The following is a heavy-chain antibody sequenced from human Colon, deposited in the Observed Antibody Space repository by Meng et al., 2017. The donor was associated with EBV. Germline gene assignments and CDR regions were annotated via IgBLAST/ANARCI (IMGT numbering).Heavy chain of an antibody. V-gene: IGHV4-31*03. CDR3: ARASYGSGSPLGESWFDP. J-gene: IGHJ5*02. CDR1: GCSISSGGFY. CDR2: IHSSGST. Sequence: QVSAPGPVYAARTPSLNGTVSGCSISSGGFYWRWIRQHPGTGLEWIGYIHSSGSTYYNPSLRSRLTISVDMSKNQSPLKLSPVTVAVTAVYYCARASYGSGSPLGESWFDPWGQGTLVTVSS. D-gene: IGHD3-10*01.